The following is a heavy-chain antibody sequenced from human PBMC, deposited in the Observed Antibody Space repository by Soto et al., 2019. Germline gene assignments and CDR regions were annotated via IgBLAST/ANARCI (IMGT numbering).Heavy chain of an antibody. V-gene: IGHV4-34*01. CDR1: GGSISDYY. J-gene: IGHJ6*02. Sequence: QVQLQQWGAGLLKPSETLSLTCAAYGGSISDYYWTWIRQPPGKGLEWIGEINHSESTNYNPSLKSRVTMSVDTSKHQFSRMLRSVTAADTAVYYCARGRSNLDVWGQGTTVTVSS. CDR3: ARGRSNLDV. CDR2: INHSEST.